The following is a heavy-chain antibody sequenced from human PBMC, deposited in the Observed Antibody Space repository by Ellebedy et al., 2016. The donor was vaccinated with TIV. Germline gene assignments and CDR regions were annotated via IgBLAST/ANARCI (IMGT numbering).Heavy chain of an antibody. CDR2: MKQDGSEE. CDR1: GFTFDNYW. V-gene: IGHV3-7*03. D-gene: IGHD2-15*01. CDR3: GTPGGYVSGFGQ. J-gene: IGHJ4*02. Sequence: GGSLRLSCAASGFTFDNYWMTWVRQAPGKGLEWVANMKQDGSEEYYVDSVKGRFIISRDNAKNSLYLQMNSLRVEDTAVYYCGTPGGYVSGFGQWGQGTLVTVSS.